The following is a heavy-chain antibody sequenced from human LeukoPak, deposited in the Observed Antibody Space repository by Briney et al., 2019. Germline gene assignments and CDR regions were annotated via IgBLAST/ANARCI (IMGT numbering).Heavy chain of an antibody. V-gene: IGHV3-43*01. CDR1: GFTFDDYT. CDR2: ITWDGGST. D-gene: IGHD3-10*01. CDR3: AKDLVTGSLDY. J-gene: IGHJ4*02. Sequence: GRSLRLSCAASGFTFDDYTMHWVRQAPGKGLEWVSLITWDGGSTYYADSVKGRFTISRDNSKNTLYLQMTSLRAEDTAVYYCAKDLVTGSLDYWGQGTLVTVSS.